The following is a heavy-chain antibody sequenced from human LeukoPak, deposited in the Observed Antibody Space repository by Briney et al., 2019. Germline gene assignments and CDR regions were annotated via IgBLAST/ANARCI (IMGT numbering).Heavy chain of an antibody. CDR3: ARDHRRGWLSTSYYFDY. J-gene: IGHJ4*02. CDR2: IIPIFGTA. CDR1: GGTFSSYA. D-gene: IGHD3-9*01. Sequence: SVKVSCKASGGTFSSYAISWVRQAPGQGLEWMGGIIPIFGTANYAQKFQGRVTITADESTSTAYMELSSLRSDDTAVYYCARDHRRGWLSTSYYFDYWGQGTLVTVSS. V-gene: IGHV1-69*13.